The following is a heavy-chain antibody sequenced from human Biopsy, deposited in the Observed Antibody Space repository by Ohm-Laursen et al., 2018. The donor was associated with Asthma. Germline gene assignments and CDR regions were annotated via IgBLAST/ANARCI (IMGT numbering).Heavy chain of an antibody. D-gene: IGHD4-17*01. J-gene: IGHJ4*02. CDR3: ASDFPKDYVRYNFQF. Sequence: SVKASRKLSGYSLTDLSMHWVRQAPGQGREWMGGHDHEEGGTVNARRFQGRVTMTEDPSTDTAYKELSSLSSDDPAVYYCASDFPKDYVRYNFQFWGQGTLVTVSS. CDR1: GYSLTDLS. CDR2: HDHEEGGT. V-gene: IGHV1-24*01.